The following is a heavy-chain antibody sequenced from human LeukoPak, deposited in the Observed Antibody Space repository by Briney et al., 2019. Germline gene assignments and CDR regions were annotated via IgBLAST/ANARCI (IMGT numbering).Heavy chain of an antibody. CDR3: ARYITMVRGGSWFDP. CDR2: MNPDSGNT. V-gene: IGHV1-8*02. Sequence: ASVKVSCKASGYTFTSYGISWVRQAAGQGLEWMGWMNPDSGNTGYARNFQGRVTMTRNTSISTAYMELSSLRSEDTAVYYCARYITMVRGGSWFDPWGQGTLVTVSS. CDR1: GYTFTSYG. D-gene: IGHD3-10*01. J-gene: IGHJ5*02.